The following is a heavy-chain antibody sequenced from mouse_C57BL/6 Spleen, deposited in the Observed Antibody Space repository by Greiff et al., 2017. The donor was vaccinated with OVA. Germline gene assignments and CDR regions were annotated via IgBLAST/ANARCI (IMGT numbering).Heavy chain of an antibody. J-gene: IGHJ2*01. CDR2: ISLKSDNYAT. CDR1: GFTFSNYW. Sequence: EVKVEESGGGLVQPGGSMKLSCVASGFTFSNYWMNWVRQSPEKGLEWVAQISLKSDNYATHYAESVKGRFTISRADSKRRVYLQMNNLRAEDTGIEYGTDYDGYYQGGCDDWGQGTTLTGSA. CDR3: TDYDGYYQGGCDD. V-gene: IGHV6-3*01. D-gene: IGHD2-3*01.